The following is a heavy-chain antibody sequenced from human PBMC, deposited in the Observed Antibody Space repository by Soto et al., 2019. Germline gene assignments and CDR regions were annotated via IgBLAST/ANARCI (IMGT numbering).Heavy chain of an antibody. J-gene: IGHJ4*02. CDR3: ARTTVTGTIYYFDP. Sequence: VASVKVSCKASGYSFTDYYIQWVRQAPGQGLEWVGWIIPNSGDTKYGQKFQGRVTMTRDTSINTAYMELSRLEYDDTAVYYCARTTVTGTIYYFDPWGQGTLVTVSS. CDR1: GYSFTDYY. CDR2: IIPNSGDT. D-gene: IGHD6-19*01. V-gene: IGHV1-2*02.